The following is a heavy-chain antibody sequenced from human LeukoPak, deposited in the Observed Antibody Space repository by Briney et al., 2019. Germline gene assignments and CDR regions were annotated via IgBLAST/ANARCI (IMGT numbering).Heavy chain of an antibody. V-gene: IGHV3-53*01. CDR2: IYSGGST. CDR3: ARDGSSGSRDAFDI. Sequence: GGSLRLSCAASGFTVSSNYMSWVRQAPGKGLEWVSVIYSGGSTYYTDSVKGRFTISRDNSKNTLYLQMNSLRAEDTAVYYCARDGSSGSRDAFDIWGQGTMVTVSS. J-gene: IGHJ3*02. D-gene: IGHD6-19*01. CDR1: GFTVSSNY.